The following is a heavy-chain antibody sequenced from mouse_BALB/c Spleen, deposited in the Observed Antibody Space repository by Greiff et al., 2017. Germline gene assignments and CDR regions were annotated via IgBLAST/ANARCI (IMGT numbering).Heavy chain of an antibody. J-gene: IGHJ1*01. CDR3: ARSGNSRYFDV. CDR1: GYTFSSYW. V-gene: IGHV1-9*01. CDR2: ILPGSGST. Sequence: QVQLQQSGAELMKPGASVKISCKATGYTFSSYWIEWVKQRPGHGLEWIGEILPGSGSTNYNEKFKGKATFTADTSSNTAYMQLSSLTSEDSAVYYCARSGNSRYFDVWGAGTTVTVSS. D-gene: IGHD2-1*01.